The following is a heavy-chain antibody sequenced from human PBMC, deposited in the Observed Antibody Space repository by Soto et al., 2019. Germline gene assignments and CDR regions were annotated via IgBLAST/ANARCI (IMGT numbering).Heavy chain of an antibody. CDR2: IYSGGYT. Sequence: EVQLVESGGGLVQPGGSLRLSCAASGFTVSSDYMSWVRQAPGKGLEWVSLIYSGGYTYYADSVKGRFTISRDNSKNTLYLQMNGLSAEDTAVYYCARDRLRSGWFDPWGQGTLVTVSS. D-gene: IGHD4-17*01. CDR3: ARDRLRSGWFDP. J-gene: IGHJ5*02. CDR1: GFTVSSDY. V-gene: IGHV3-66*01.